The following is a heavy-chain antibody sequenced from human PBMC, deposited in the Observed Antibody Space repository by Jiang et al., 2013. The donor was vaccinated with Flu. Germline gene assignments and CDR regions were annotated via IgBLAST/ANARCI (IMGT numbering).Heavy chain of an antibody. J-gene: IGHJ6*02. CDR1: GLFLTTSGVC. D-gene: IGHD3-3*01. CDR3: ARAWGRSGYFTAAGYYYYAMDV. CDR2: IDWDDAK. V-gene: IGHV2-70*11. Sequence: KPTQTLTLTCSLSGLFLTTSGVCVNWIRQPPGKALEWLARIDWDDAKYYNPSLRTRLTISRDTSKDQVVLTMTNMDPMDTGSYYCARAWGRSGYFTAAGYYYYAMDVWGQGTTVTVSS.